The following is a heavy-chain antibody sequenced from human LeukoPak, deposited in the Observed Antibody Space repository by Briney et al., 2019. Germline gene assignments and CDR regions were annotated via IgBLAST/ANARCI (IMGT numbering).Heavy chain of an antibody. Sequence: GGSLRLSCAASGFTFSSYSMNWVRQAPGKGLEWVSYISSSSSTIYYADSVKGRFTISRDNVKNSLYLQMNSLRAEDTAVYYCARDRRITIFGVGDDAFDIWAKGQWSPSLQ. D-gene: IGHD3-3*01. CDR2: ISSSSSTI. V-gene: IGHV3-48*04. CDR1: GFTFSSYS. CDR3: ARDRRITIFGVGDDAFDI. J-gene: IGHJ3*02.